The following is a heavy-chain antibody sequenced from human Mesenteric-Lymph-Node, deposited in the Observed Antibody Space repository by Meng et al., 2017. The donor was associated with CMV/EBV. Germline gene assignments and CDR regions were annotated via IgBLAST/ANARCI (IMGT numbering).Heavy chain of an antibody. CDR2: INSNSIYT. CDR3: ARDRSCSGGSCYSGWFDP. Sequence: GESLKISCAASGFTFTSYSMNWVRQAPGKGLEWVSSINSNSIYTNYADSVKGRFTISRDNAKNTVYLQMKSLRAEDTAIYYCARDRSCSGGSCYSGWFDPWGQGTLVTVSS. CDR1: GFTFTSYS. J-gene: IGHJ5*02. D-gene: IGHD2-15*01. V-gene: IGHV3-21*01.